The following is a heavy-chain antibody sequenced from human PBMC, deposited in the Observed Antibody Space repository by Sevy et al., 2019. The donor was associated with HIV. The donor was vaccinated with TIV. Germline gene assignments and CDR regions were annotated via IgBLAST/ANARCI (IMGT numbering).Heavy chain of an antibody. D-gene: IGHD3-22*01. V-gene: IGHV3-33*01. CDR3: AREDSSGYYSLDY. J-gene: IGHJ4*02. Sequence: GGSLRLSCAASGFTFSNYGMHWVRQAPGKGLEWVAIIWYDGSNKYYADSVKGRFIHSTDSSGNTVYLQMTSLRAEGAAVYYCAREDSSGYYSLDYWGQGTLVTVSS. CDR1: GFTFSNYG. CDR2: IWYDGSNK.